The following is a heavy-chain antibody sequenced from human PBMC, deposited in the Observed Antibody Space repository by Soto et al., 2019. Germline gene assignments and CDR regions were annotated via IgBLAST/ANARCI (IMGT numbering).Heavy chain of an antibody. CDR1: GGTFSSYA. D-gene: IGHD6-13*01. J-gene: IGHJ2*01. V-gene: IGHV1-69*06. CDR3: ARERIAAAGIRYFDL. CDR2: IIPIFGTA. Sequence: QVQLVQSGAEVKKPGSSVKVSCKASGGTFSSYAISWVRQAPGQGLEWMGGIIPIFGTANYAQKFQGRVTITADKSTRTAYMELSSLSSEDTAVYYCARERIAAAGIRYFDLWGRGTLVTVSS.